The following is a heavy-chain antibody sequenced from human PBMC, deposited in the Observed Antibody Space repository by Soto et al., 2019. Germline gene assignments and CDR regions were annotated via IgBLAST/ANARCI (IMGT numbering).Heavy chain of an antibody. D-gene: IGHD3-9*01. Sequence: QVQLVQSGAEVKKPGASVKVSCKASGYTFTSYGISWVRQAPGQGLEWMGWISAYNGNTNYAQKLQGRFTMTTDTSTSTAYMELRSLRSDDTAVYYCARDLGTYYDILTGYPPGAFDIWGQGTMVTVSS. V-gene: IGHV1-18*01. J-gene: IGHJ3*02. CDR1: GYTFTSYG. CDR2: ISAYNGNT. CDR3: ARDLGTYYDILTGYPPGAFDI.